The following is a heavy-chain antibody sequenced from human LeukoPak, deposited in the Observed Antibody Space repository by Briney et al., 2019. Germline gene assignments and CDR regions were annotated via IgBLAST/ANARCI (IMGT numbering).Heavy chain of an antibody. V-gene: IGHV5-10-1*01. CDR2: IDPSDSYT. CDR1: GSSFTSYW. Sequence: GESLKISCKGSGSSFTSYWISWVRQMPGKGLEWMGRIDPSDSYTNYSPSFQGHVTISADKSISTAYLQWSSLKASDTAMYYCARFVADVRGYCSSTSCIQYYYGMDVWGQGTTVTVSS. D-gene: IGHD2-2*01. CDR3: ARFVADVRGYCSSTSCIQYYYGMDV. J-gene: IGHJ6*02.